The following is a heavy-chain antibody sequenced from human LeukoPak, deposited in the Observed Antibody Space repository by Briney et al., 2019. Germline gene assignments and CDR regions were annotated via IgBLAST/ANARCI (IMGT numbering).Heavy chain of an antibody. J-gene: IGHJ4*02. V-gene: IGHV3-73*01. CDR3: TAYIAAAGTGGDY. D-gene: IGHD6-13*01. CDR1: GFTFSNYW. CDR2: IRSKANSYAT. Sequence: QPGGSLRLSCVASGFTFSNYWMHWVRQASGKGLEWVGRIRSKANSYATAYAASVKGRFTISRDDSKNTAYLQMNSLKTEDTAVYYYTAYIAAAGTGGDYWGEGTLVTVSS.